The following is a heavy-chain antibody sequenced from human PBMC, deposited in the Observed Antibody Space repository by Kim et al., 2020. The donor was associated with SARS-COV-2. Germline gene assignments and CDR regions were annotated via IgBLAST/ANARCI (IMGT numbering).Heavy chain of an antibody. Sequence: GGSLRLSCAASRFTFSNYAMTWVRQAPGKGLEWVSSISGSGDRTHYADSVKGRFTISRDNSKDTLYLQMNSLRAEDTALYYCAKGTNNYHFQGMDVWGQGTTVTVCS. J-gene: IGHJ6*02. V-gene: IGHV3-23*01. CDR1: RFTFSNYA. CDR3: AKGTNNYHFQGMDV. CDR2: ISGSGDRT.